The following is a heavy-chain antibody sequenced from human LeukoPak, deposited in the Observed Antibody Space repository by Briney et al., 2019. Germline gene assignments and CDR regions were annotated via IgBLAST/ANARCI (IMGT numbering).Heavy chain of an antibody. J-gene: IGHJ4*02. CDR3: AKDGSIAVAGTLGY. Sequence: GGSLRLSCAASGFTFSSYAMSWVRQAPGKGLEWVSAISGSGGSTYYADSVKGRFTISRDNSKNTLYLQMNSLRAEDTAVYYCAKDGSIAVAGTLGYWGQGTLVTVSS. V-gene: IGHV3-23*01. CDR1: GFTFSSYA. D-gene: IGHD6-19*01. CDR2: ISGSGGST.